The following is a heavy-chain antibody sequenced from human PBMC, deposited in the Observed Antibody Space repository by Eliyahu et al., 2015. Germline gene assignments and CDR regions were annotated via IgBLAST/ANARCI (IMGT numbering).Heavy chain of an antibody. CDR1: YY. Sequence: YYWGWIRQPPGKGLEWIGSIYYSGSTYYNPSLKSRVTISVDTSKNQFSLKLSSVTAADTAVYYCARQSRLGAAAGLFDYWGQGTLVTVSS. CDR2: IYYSGST. CDR3: ARQSRLGAAAGLFDY. V-gene: IGHV4-39*01. J-gene: IGHJ4*02. D-gene: IGHD6-13*01.